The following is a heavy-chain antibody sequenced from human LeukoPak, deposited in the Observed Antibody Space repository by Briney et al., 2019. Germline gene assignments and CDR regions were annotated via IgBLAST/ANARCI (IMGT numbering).Heavy chain of an antibody. V-gene: IGHV3-7*01. D-gene: IGHD3-16*01. CDR2: IKHDGSEK. J-gene: IGHJ4*02. Sequence: GGSLRLSCAASGFTFSNAWMDWVRQAPGKGLEWVANIKHDGSEKNYLDSVKGRFTISRDNAQNSLYLQMNGLRVEDTVVYYCTRRLDDWGQGTLVTVSS. CDR1: GFTFSNAW. CDR3: TRRLDD.